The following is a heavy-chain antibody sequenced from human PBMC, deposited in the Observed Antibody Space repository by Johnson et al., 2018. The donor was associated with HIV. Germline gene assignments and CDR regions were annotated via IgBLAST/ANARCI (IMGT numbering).Heavy chain of an antibody. J-gene: IGHJ3*02. V-gene: IGHV3-30*18. CDR2: ISYDGSNK. Sequence: QMLLVESGGGVVQPGQSLRLSCAASGLTFSSYGMHWVRQAPGKGVEWVALISYDGSNKYYADSVKGRFTISRDNSKNTLYLQMNSLRAEDTAVYYCAKDNYYDSSGSGAGGPYDAFDIWGQGTMVTVSS. CDR3: AKDNYYDSSGSGAGGPYDAFDI. D-gene: IGHD3-22*01. CDR1: GLTFSSYG.